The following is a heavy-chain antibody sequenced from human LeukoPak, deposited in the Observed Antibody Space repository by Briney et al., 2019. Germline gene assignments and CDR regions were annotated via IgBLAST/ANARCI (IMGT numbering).Heavy chain of an antibody. Sequence: GGSLRLSCAASGFTFSSYGMHWVRQAPGKGLEWVAVISYDGSNKYYADSEKGRFTISRDNSKNTLYLQVNSLRAEDTAVYYCARDSITDCSGGSCHFDYWGQGTLVTVSS. CDR3: ARDSITDCSGGSCHFDY. CDR1: GFTFSSYG. V-gene: IGHV3-30*03. D-gene: IGHD2-15*01. J-gene: IGHJ4*02. CDR2: ISYDGSNK.